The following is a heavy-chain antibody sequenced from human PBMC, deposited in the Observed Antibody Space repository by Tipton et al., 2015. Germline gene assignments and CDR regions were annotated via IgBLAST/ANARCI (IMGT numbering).Heavy chain of an antibody. CDR1: GGSINSHY. CDR2: IYYTGST. V-gene: IGHV4-39*07. J-gene: IGHJ6*02. Sequence: TLSLTCTVSGGSINSHYWGWIRQPPGKGLEWIGTIYYTGSTSYNPSLKRRVTISLDTSKNQFSLTLNSVTAADTAVYYCARDLEHGMDVWGQGTTVTVSS. CDR3: ARDLEHGMDV. D-gene: IGHD5-24*01.